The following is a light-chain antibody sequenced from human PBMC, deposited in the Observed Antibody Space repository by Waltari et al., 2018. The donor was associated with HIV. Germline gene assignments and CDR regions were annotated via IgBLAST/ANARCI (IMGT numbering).Light chain of an antibody. CDR2: AAS. CDR3: QQSFSTPLT. Sequence: DIQMTQSPSSLSASVGDRVIITCRASHSISSSLNWYQQNPGKAPKLLIYAASTLQSGVPSRFSGSGSGTDFTLTISSLQPEDFATYYCQQSFSTPLTFGGGTKVEIK. CDR1: HSISSS. V-gene: IGKV1-39*01. J-gene: IGKJ4*01.